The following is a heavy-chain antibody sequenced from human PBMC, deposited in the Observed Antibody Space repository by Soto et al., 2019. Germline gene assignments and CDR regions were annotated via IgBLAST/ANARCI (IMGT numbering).Heavy chain of an antibody. V-gene: IGHV3-15*07. D-gene: IGHD3-3*01. CDR3: TTEFYEAHDAFDV. CDR2: VKSKISGGTS. CDR1: GFAVGNAW. Sequence: EVQLVESGGGLVKPGESLRLSCAVSGFAVGNAWMNWVRQAPGKGLEWVGRVKSKISGGTSDYAAPVKGRFTISRDDSENTLNLQMNSLKTEDTAVYYCTTEFYEAHDAFDVWGQGTTVTVSS. J-gene: IGHJ3*01.